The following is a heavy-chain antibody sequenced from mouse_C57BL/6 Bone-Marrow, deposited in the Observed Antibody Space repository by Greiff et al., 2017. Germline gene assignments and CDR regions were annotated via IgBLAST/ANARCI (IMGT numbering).Heavy chain of an antibody. J-gene: IGHJ2*01. D-gene: IGHD1-1*01. V-gene: IGHV5-6*01. CDR1: GFTFSSYG. CDR2: ISSGGSYT. Sequence: EVKLVESGGDLVKPGGSLKLSCAASGFTFSSYGMSWVRQTPDKRLEWVATISSGGSYTYYPDSVKGRFTISRDNAKKTLYLQMSSLKSEDTAMYYCARQYYYGSSYSFDYWGQGTTLTVSS. CDR3: ARQYYYGSSYSFDY.